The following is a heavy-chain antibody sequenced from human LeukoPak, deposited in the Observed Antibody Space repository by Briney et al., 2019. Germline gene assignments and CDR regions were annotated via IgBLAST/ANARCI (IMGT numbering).Heavy chain of an antibody. J-gene: IGHJ5*02. CDR1: GYTFTGYY. CDR2: INPNSGGT. CDR3: ARGLYSSGRYNWFDP. D-gene: IGHD6-19*01. Sequence: ASVKVSCKASGYTFTGYYMHWVRQAPGQGLEWRGWINPNSGGTNYAQKFQGRVTMTRDTSISTAYMELSRLRSDDTAVYYCARGLYSSGRYNWFDPWGQGTLVTVSS. V-gene: IGHV1-2*02.